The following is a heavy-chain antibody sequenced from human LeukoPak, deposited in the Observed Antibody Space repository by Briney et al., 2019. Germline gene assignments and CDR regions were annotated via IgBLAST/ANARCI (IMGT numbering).Heavy chain of an antibody. CDR1: GYTFSSYG. CDR3: ARPSYSGSPFGMDV. CDR2: IHGYKSNT. Sequence: ASVKVSCKASGYTFSSYGISWVRQAPGLGLEWMGWIHGYKSNTNYAQKLQGRVTMTTDTSTSAAYMELRSLRSDDTAVYYCARPSYSGSPFGMDVWGQGTTLTVSS. D-gene: IGHD1-26*01. J-gene: IGHJ6*01. V-gene: IGHV1-18*01.